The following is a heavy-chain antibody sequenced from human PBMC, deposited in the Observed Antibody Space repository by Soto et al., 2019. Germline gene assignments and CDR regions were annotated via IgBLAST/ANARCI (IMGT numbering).Heavy chain of an antibody. CDR1: GFTFSSYE. CDR3: ARLSSSGYYYSLDPHAFDI. J-gene: IGHJ3*02. Sequence: GSLRLSCAASGFTFSSYEMNWVRQAPGKGLEWVSYISSSGSTIYYADSVKGRFTISRDNAKNSLYLQMNSLRAEDTAVYYCARLSSSGYYYSLDPHAFDIWGQGTMVTVSS. D-gene: IGHD3-22*01. V-gene: IGHV3-48*03. CDR2: ISSSGSTI.